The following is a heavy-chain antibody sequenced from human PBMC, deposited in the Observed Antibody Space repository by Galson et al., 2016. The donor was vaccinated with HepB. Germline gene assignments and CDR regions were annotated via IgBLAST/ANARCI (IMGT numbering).Heavy chain of an antibody. CDR2: PYPPENT. Sequence: SETLSLTCTVSGGSVTTYYWNWIRQPAGKPLEWIGRPYPPENTNYNPSFKSRFTMSIDTSKKEFYLKMTSVTAADTHIYSCARSNFYSRDASFDPCGQGTLVTVSS. V-gene: IGHV4-4*07. CDR1: GGSVTTYY. CDR3: ARSNFYSRDASFDP. D-gene: IGHD1-26*01. J-gene: IGHJ5*02.